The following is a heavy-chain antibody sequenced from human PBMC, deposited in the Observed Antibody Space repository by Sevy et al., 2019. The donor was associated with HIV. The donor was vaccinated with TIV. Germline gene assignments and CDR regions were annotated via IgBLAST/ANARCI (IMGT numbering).Heavy chain of an antibody. J-gene: IGHJ4*02. D-gene: IGHD5-18*01. CDR1: GYTFTGDY. CDR3: ARAGTLYSGYTYGSIDF. CDR2: INPKRGDT. V-gene: IGHV1-2*02. Sequence: ASVKVSCKASGYTFTGDYMHWVRQTPGQGLEWMGWINPKRGDTKSAQRFQGRVTMTSDTSISTAYMELSRLRSDDTAVYYCARAGTLYSGYTYGSIDFWGQGTLVTVSS.